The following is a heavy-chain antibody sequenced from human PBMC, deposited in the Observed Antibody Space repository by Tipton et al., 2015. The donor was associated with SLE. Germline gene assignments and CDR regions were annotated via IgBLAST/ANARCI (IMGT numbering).Heavy chain of an antibody. J-gene: IGHJ6*03. V-gene: IGHV4-34*01. CDR2: INHSGST. CDR1: GGSFSGYY. Sequence: TLSLTCAVYGGSFSGYYWSWIRQPPGKGLEWIGEINHSGSTTYNPSLKSRITISVDTSKNQLSLRLSSVTAADTAVYYCARGRPRATQAWGGYYYYMDVWGKGTTVTVSS. D-gene: IGHD3-16*01. CDR3: ARGRPRATQAWGGYYYYMDV.